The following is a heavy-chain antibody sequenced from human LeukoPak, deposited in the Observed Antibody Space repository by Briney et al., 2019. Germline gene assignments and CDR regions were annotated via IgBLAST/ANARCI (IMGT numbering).Heavy chain of an antibody. CDR3: ARDPGYCSSTSCYNWFDP. J-gene: IGHJ5*02. Sequence: SETLSLTCTVSGGSISSYYWSWIRQPPGKGLEWIGYIYYSGSTNYNPSLKSRVTISVDTSKNQFSLKLSSVTAADTAVYYCARDPGYCSSTSCYNWFDPWGQGTLVTDSS. D-gene: IGHD2-2*01. CDR1: GGSISSYY. V-gene: IGHV4-59*01. CDR2: IYYSGST.